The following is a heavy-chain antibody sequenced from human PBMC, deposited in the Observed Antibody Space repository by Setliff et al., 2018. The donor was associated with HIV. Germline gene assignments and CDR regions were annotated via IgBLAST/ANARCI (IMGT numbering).Heavy chain of an antibody. D-gene: IGHD6-13*01. V-gene: IGHV3-30*02. CDR1: GFTFSSYG. Sequence: GESLKISCAASGFTFSSYGMHWVRQAPGKRLEWVAFIRYDGNNKYYADSVKGRFTVSRDNSKNTLYLQMDSLRAEDTAIYYCAKGHSSWVYFDYWGQGTLVTVSS. CDR3: AKGHSSWVYFDY. J-gene: IGHJ4*02. CDR2: IRYDGNNK.